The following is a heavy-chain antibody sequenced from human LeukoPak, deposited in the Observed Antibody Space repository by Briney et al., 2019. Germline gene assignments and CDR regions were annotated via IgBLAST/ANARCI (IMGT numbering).Heavy chain of an antibody. CDR2: IYYSGST. V-gene: IGHV4-39*01. Sequence: SETLSLTCTVSGGSISSSSYYWGWIRQPPGKGLEWIGSIYYSGSTYYNPSLKSRVTISVDTSKNQFSLKLSSVTAADTAVYYCASNRGAAFDFWGQGTMVTVSS. CDR3: ASNRGAAFDF. CDR1: GGSISSSSYY. J-gene: IGHJ3*01. D-gene: IGHD2/OR15-2a*01.